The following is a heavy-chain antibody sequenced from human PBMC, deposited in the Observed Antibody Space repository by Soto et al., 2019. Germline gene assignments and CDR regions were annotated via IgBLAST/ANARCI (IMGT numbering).Heavy chain of an antibody. CDR1: DDSISRGGYY. V-gene: IGHV4-31*03. CDR2: IYYSGSS. CDR3: ARVASVPYYFDY. Sequence: LSLTCTVSDDSISRGGYYWTWIRQHPGKGLEWIGFIYYSGSSFYNPSLKSRVTISVGTSNNHFSLKLSSVTAADTAVYYCARVASVPYYFDYWGQGTLVTVSS. J-gene: IGHJ4*02.